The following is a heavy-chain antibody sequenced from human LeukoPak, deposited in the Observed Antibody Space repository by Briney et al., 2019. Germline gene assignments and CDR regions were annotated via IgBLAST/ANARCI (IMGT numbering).Heavy chain of an antibody. J-gene: IGHJ4*02. CDR3: ASGYSSGWYGSWDY. CDR1: GYTFTGYY. CDR2: FDPEDGET. D-gene: IGHD6-19*01. V-gene: IGHV1-24*01. Sequence: ASVKVSCKASGYTFTGYYMHWVRQAPGKGLEWMGGFDPEDGETIYAQKFQGRVTMTEDTSTDTAYMELSSLRSEDTAVYYCASGYSSGWYGSWDYWGQGTLVTVSS.